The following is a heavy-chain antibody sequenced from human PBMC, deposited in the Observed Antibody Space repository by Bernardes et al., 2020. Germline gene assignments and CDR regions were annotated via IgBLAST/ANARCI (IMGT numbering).Heavy chain of an antibody. CDR1: GGSISSSSYY. J-gene: IGHJ4*02. CDR2: LYYSGST. D-gene: IGHD4-17*01. V-gene: IGHV4-39*01. CDR3: ARRYGAAFDY. Sequence: SETLSLTCTVSGGSISSSSYYWGWIRPPKGKGLEWIGSLYYSGSTYYNPSLKIRITISVDTSKNQFSLKLSSVTAADTAVYYCARRYGAAFDYWGQGTLVTVSS.